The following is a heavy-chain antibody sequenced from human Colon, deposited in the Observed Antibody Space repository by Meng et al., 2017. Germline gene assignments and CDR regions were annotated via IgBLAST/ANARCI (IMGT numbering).Heavy chain of an antibody. V-gene: IGHV1-2*02. CDR3: ITAADTDGTHFDY. CDR1: GYTFTDYY. D-gene: IGHD6-13*01. Sequence: ASVKVSCKASGYTFTDYYMHWVRQAPGQGLEWMVWINPNSGVTNSAQKFQGRVTMTRDTSISTAYMEMSSLRSDDTAVYYWITAADTDGTHFDYWGQGTLVTVSS. J-gene: IGHJ4*02. CDR2: INPNSGVT.